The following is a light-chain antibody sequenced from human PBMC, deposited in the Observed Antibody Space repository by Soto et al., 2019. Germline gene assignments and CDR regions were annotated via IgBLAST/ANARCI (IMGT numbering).Light chain of an antibody. V-gene: IGKV3-11*01. CDR2: DTT. J-gene: IGKJ4*01. Sequence: EIVLTQSPGTLSLSPGERATLSCRASQSVFNNHIGWYQQKPGQAPRRLIYDTTNRATGIPARFSGSGSGTDFTLTISGLEPEDFAVYYCQQRGSWPQYTFGGGTKVDIK. CDR1: QSVFNNH. CDR3: QQRGSWPQYT.